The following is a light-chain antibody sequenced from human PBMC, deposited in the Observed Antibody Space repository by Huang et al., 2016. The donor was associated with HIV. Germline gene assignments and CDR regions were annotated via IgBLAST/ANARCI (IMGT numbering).Light chain of an antibody. CDR3: MQGSHWPPFT. Sequence: DVVMAQSPLSLPVALGQPASISCRSSQSLVLTDGFTSLNSFQRRPGQSPRRLIYAVSNRDSGVPDRFSGGGSGTDFTLRISRVEAEDVGVYYRMQGSHWPPFTFGPGTKVHMK. CDR2: AVS. J-gene: IGKJ3*01. CDR1: QSLVLTDGFTS. V-gene: IGKV2-30*02.